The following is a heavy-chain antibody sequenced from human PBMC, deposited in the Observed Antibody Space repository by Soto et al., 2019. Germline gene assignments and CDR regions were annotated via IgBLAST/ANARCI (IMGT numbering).Heavy chain of an antibody. D-gene: IGHD4-17*01. Sequence: QVQLVQSGAEVKKPGASVKVSCKASGYTFTSYAMHWVLQARGQRLEWMGWINAGNGNTKYSQKFQGRVTITRDTSASTAYMELSSLRSEDTAVYYCAPTVTTLGYFQHWGQGTLVTVSS. CDR3: APTVTTLGYFQH. V-gene: IGHV1-3*01. J-gene: IGHJ1*01. CDR2: INAGNGNT. CDR1: GYTFTSYA.